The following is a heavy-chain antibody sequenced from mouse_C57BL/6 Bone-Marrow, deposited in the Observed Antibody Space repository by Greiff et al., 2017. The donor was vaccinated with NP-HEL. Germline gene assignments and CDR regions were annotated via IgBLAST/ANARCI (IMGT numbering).Heavy chain of an antibody. CDR1: GFTFSDYG. J-gene: IGHJ1*03. D-gene: IGHD2-14*01. CDR2: ISNLAYSI. Sequence: EVQGVESGGGLVQPGGSLKLSCAASGFTFSDYGMAWVRQAPRKGPEWVAFISNLAYSIYYADTVTGRFTISRENAKNTLYLEMSSLRSEDTAMYYCARRRYRYWYFEVWGTGTTVTVSS. V-gene: IGHV5-15*01. CDR3: ARRRYRYWYFEV.